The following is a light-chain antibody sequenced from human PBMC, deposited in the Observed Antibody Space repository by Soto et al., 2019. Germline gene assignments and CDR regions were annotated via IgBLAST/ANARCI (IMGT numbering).Light chain of an antibody. Sequence: QSALTQPAPVSGSPGQSITISCTGTSSDIGAYNYVSWYQQHPGKAPKLMIYEVSNRPSGVSNRFSGSKSGNTASLTISGLQAEDEADYYCSSYTGSSIRLFGTGTKLTVL. J-gene: IGLJ1*01. V-gene: IGLV2-14*01. CDR2: EVS. CDR1: SSDIGAYNY. CDR3: SSYTGSSIRL.